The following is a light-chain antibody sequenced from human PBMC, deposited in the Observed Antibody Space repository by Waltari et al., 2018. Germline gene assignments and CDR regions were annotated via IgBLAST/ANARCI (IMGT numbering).Light chain of an antibody. Sequence: QSALTQPASVSGSPGQSITISCTGTSSDIGNYNYVSWYQHLPGKAPKLILYDVSLRPSRISDRFSGSKSDNTASLTISGLRAEDEADYYCSSFTNSLTLIFGGGTKLTVL. CDR1: SSDIGNYNY. J-gene: IGLJ2*01. V-gene: IGLV2-14*03. CDR3: SSFTNSLTLI. CDR2: DVS.